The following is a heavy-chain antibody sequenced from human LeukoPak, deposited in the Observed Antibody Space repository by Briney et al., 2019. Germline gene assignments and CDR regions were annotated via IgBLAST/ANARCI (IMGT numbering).Heavy chain of an antibody. J-gene: IGHJ4*02. CDR2: IGSSGTYI. D-gene: IGHD4-17*01. Sequence: GGSLRLSCAASGFTFSSYNMNWVRQAPGKGLEWVSAIGSSGTYIYYADSVKGRFIISRDNAKNSLSLRMNSLRAEDTAVYYCLPTAEKIDSWGQGTLVTVSS. CDR3: LPTAEKIDS. CDR1: GFTFSSYN. V-gene: IGHV3-21*01.